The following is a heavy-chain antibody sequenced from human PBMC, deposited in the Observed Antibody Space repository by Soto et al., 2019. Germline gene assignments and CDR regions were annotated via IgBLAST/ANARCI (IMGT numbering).Heavy chain of an antibody. V-gene: IGHV1-69*02. CDR1: GATFTTST. D-gene: IGHD5-12*01. CDR3: ARSRGDYYYHGVDV. Sequence: QVQLVQSGAEVKKPGSSVKVSCKASGATFTTSTFSWVRQAPGQGLEWMGRVIPLLEIAYYAQNFQGRVTITADKPASTAYMEVTSLRSDDTAVYYCARSRGDYYYHGVDVWGLGTTVSVSS. CDR2: VIPLLEIA. J-gene: IGHJ6*02.